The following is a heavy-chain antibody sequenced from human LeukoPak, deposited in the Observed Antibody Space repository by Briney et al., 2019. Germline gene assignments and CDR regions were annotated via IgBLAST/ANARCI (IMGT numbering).Heavy chain of an antibody. CDR3: ARDTTYCSSTSCTIDY. D-gene: IGHD2-2*01. J-gene: IGHJ4*02. CDR1: GFTFRSYG. CDR2: IWYDGSSK. Sequence: GGSLRLSCAASGFTFRSYGMHWVRQALGKGLEWVAVIWYDGSSKYYADSVKGRFSISRDNSKNTLYLQMNSLRAEDTALYYCARDTTYCSSTSCTIDYWGQGTLVTVSS. V-gene: IGHV3-33*01.